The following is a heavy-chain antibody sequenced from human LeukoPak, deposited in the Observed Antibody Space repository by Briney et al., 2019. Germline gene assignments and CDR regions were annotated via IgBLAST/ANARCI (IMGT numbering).Heavy chain of an antibody. CDR1: GHTYCRHL. CDR2: ISSDGSST. CDR3: SKFTRKYDVRGQ. Sequence: PGGSLRIPRLGFGHTYCRHLVRLVAQAPGKGLVWVSRISSDGSSTTYADSVKGRFTISRDNAKNTLYLQMNSLRAEDTAVYFCSKFTRKYDVRGQGARGTLVTVSS. D-gene: IGHD3-10*02. J-gene: IGHJ4*02. V-gene: IGHV3-74*01.